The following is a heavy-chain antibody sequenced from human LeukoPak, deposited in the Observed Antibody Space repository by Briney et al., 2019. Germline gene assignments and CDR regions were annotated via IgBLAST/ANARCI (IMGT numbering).Heavy chain of an antibody. CDR2: INPNSGGT. CDR3: ARGIAAAATRGGVYSYYMDV. CDR1: GYTFTGYY. J-gene: IGHJ6*03. V-gene: IGHV1-2*02. D-gene: IGHD6-13*01. Sequence: ASVKVSCKASGYTFTGYYMHWVRQAPGQGLEWMGWINPNSGGTNYAQKFQGRVTMTRDTSISTAYMELSSLRSEDTAVYYCARGIAAAATRGGVYSYYMDVWGKGTTVTVSS.